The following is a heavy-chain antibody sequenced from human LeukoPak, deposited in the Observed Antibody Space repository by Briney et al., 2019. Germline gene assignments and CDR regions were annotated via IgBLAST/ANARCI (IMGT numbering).Heavy chain of an antibody. Sequence: GRSLRLSCAASGFTFSSYGMHWVRQAPGKGLEWVAVISYDGSNKYYADSVKGRFTISRDNSKNTLYLQMNSLRAEDTAVYYRAKDLSVIIGYYYYGMDVWGQGTTVTVSS. CDR1: GFTFSSYG. J-gene: IGHJ6*02. CDR2: ISYDGSNK. CDR3: AKDLSVIIGYYYYGMDV. V-gene: IGHV3-30*18. D-gene: IGHD3-3*01.